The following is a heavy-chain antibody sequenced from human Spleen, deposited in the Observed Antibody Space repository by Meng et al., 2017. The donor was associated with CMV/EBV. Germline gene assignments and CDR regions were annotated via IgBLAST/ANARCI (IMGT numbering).Heavy chain of an antibody. J-gene: IGHJ6*02. Sequence: GGSLRLSCAASGFTVSSNYMSWVRQAPGKGLEWVSVIYSGGSTYYADSVKGRFTISRDNSKNTLYLQMNSLRAEDTAVYYCARAEGPWIQLWSEGDYYYGMDVWGQGTTVTVSS. CDR3: ARAEGPWIQLWSEGDYYYGMDV. D-gene: IGHD5-18*01. CDR2: IYSGGST. CDR1: GFTVSSNY. V-gene: IGHV3-53*01.